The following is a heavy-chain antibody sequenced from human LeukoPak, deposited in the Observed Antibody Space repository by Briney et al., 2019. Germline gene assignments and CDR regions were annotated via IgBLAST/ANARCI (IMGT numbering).Heavy chain of an antibody. Sequence: GGSLRLSCAASGFTFSSYWMHWVRQAPGKGLVWVSRINTNGSPTQYADSVKGRFTISRDNAKNTLYLQMNSLRAEDTAVYYCARTPTMKGWFDPWGQGTLVTVSS. V-gene: IGHV3-74*01. CDR1: GFTFSSYW. D-gene: IGHD3-22*01. CDR2: INTNGSPT. CDR3: ARTPTMKGWFDP. J-gene: IGHJ5*02.